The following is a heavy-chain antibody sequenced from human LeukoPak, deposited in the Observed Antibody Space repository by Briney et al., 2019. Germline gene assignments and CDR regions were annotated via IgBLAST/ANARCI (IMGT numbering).Heavy chain of an antibody. J-gene: IGHJ6*02. V-gene: IGHV3-30*03. CDR3: ARDISGWYSGGYFRMDV. D-gene: IGHD6-19*01. CDR1: GFTFSSYS. Sequence: GGSLRLSCAASGFTFSSYSMNWVRQAPGKGLEWVAFISSDESDKYYADSVKGRFTISRDNSKNTLYLQMNSLRAEDTAVYYCARDISGWYSGGYFRMDVWGQGTTVTVSS. CDR2: ISSDESDK.